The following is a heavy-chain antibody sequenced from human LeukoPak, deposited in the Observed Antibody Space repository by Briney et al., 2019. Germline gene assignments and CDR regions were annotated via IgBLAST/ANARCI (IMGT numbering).Heavy chain of an antibody. V-gene: IGHV1-2*02. CDR3: ARDRYGGGFAHLDY. CDR1: GYTFTGYY. CDR2: INPNSGGT. J-gene: IGHJ4*02. D-gene: IGHD4-23*01. Sequence: ASVKVPCKASGYTFTGYYMHWVRQAPGQGLEWMGWINPNSGGTNYAQKFQGRVTMTRDTSITTAYMDLSRLTSDDTAVYYCARDRYGGGFAHLDYWGQGALVTVSS.